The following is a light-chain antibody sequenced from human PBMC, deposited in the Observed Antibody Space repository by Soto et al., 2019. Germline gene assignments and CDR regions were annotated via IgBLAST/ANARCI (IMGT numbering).Light chain of an antibody. CDR1: SSDVGGYNY. V-gene: IGLV2-8*01. CDR2: EVT. Sequence: QSVLTQPPSASGSPGQSVTISCTGTSSDVGGYNYVSWYQQYPGRAPKLMIYEVTKRPSGVPDRFSGSKSGNTTSLTVSELQAEVEADYYCSSYAASNNFYFVFGGGTKVTVL. J-gene: IGLJ3*02. CDR3: SSYAASNNFYFV.